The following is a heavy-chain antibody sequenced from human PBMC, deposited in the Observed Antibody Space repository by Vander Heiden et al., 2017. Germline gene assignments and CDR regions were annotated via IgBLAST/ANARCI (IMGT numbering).Heavy chain of an antibody. V-gene: IGHV3-30-3*01. D-gene: IGHD4-17*01. CDR3: ARDSHGDFDY. CDR1: GFTFSSYA. J-gene: IGHJ4*02. CDR2: IAYDGSTK. Sequence: QVQQPASGGVVVQPGMSMRLAWAGTGFTFSSYALHWVRQAPGKGLEWVAIIAYDGSTKYDAESVKGRFTISRDNSKNTLYLKMNSLRREDTAVYYGARDSHGDFDYWGQGTLVTVSS.